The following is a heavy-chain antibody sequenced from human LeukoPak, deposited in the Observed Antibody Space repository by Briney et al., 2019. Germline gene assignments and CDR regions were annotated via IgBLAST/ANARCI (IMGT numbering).Heavy chain of an antibody. D-gene: IGHD6-19*01. CDR2: ISDSSSTI. CDR3: ARDYGGWHYFDY. V-gene: IGHV3-48*04. Sequence: VSYISDSSSTIYYADSVKGRFTISRDNSKNSLYLQMSSLRAEDTAVYYCARDYGGWHYFDYWGQGTLVTVSS. J-gene: IGHJ4*02.